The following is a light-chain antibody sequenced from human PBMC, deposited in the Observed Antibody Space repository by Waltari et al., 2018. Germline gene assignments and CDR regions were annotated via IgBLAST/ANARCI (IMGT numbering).Light chain of an antibody. CDR3: QQYGSSVMYT. V-gene: IGKV3-20*01. J-gene: IGKJ2*01. CDR1: QRLIKRY. CDR2: GAS. Sequence: EVVLPQSPGTLSLSPGERATLSCRASQRLIKRYVAWYQQKPGQASTLLIFGASNRAAGIPDRFSGSGSETDFTLTISRLEAEDFGVYYCQQYGSSVMYTFGQGTKLEIK.